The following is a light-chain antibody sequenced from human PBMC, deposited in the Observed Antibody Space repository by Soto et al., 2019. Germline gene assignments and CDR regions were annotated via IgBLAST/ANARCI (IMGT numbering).Light chain of an antibody. CDR1: QDINSW. CDR3: QQAKGFPWT. Sequence: DIQMTQSPSSVSASVEDRVTITCRASQDINSWLAWYQQKPGKAPKLLIYAASSLQSGVPSRFSGSGSGTDFTLTISSLQPEDFATYFCQQAKGFPWTFGQGTKVEIK. J-gene: IGKJ1*01. CDR2: AAS. V-gene: IGKV1-12*01.